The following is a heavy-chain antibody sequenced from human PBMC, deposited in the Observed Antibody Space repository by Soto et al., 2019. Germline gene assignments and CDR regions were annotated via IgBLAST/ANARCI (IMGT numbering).Heavy chain of an antibody. V-gene: IGHV1-69*13. CDR1: GGTFSSYA. D-gene: IGHD3-9*01. Sequence: VASVKVSCKASGGTFSSYAISWVRQAPGQGLEWMGGIIPIFGTANYAQKFQGRVTITADESTSTAYMELSSLRSEDTAVYYCARVLRYFDWLPSPPRGRYYYYGMDVWGQGTTVTV. CDR2: IIPIFGTA. J-gene: IGHJ6*02. CDR3: ARVLRYFDWLPSPPRGRYYYYGMDV.